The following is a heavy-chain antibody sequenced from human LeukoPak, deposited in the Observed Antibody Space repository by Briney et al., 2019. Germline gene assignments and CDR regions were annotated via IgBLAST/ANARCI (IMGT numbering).Heavy chain of an antibody. CDR3: ARGSRFGVVGRDAFDI. J-gene: IGHJ3*02. CDR1: GYIFTSYD. V-gene: IGHV1-8*01. D-gene: IGHD3-3*01. Sequence: ASVKVSCKASGYIFTSYDINWVRQATGQGLEWMGWMNPNSGNTGYAQKFQGRVTMTRNTSISTAYMELSSLRSEDTAVYYCARGSRFGVVGRDAFDIWGQGTMVTVSS. CDR2: MNPNSGNT.